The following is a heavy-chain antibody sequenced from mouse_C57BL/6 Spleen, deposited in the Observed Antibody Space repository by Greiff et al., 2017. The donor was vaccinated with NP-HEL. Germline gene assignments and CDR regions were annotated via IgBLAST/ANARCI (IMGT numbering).Heavy chain of an antibody. Sequence: EVKLLESGPGLVKPSQSLSLTCSVTGYSITSGYYWNWIRQFPGNKLEWMGYISYDGSNNYNPSLKNRISITRDTSKNQFFLKLNSVTTEDTATYYCANLSYWGQGTSVTVSS. V-gene: IGHV3-6*01. CDR3: ANLSY. J-gene: IGHJ4*01. CDR1: GYSITSGYY. CDR2: ISYDGSN.